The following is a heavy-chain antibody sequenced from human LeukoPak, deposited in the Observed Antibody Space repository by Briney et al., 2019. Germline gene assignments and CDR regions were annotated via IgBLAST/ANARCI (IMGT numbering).Heavy chain of an antibody. CDR1: GVSFSRYY. Sequence: PSETLSLTCAVYGVSFSRYYWSEIRQSPGKGLEWIAEINHRGDTNYNPSVKRRVTISVDTSKNQFSLKVTSLTAADTAVYFCARGPTISETGYFDSWGQGTLVTVSS. CDR3: ARGPTISETGYFDS. V-gene: IGHV4-34*01. J-gene: IGHJ4*03. CDR2: INHRGDT. D-gene: IGHD1-1*01.